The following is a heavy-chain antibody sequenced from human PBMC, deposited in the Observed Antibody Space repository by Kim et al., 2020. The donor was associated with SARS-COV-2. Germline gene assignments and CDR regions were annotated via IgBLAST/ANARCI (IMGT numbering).Heavy chain of an antibody. Sequence: GGSLRLSCAASGFTFSSYEMNWVRQAPGKGLEWVSYISSSGSTIYYADSVKGRFTISRDNAKNSLYLQMNSLRAEDTAVYYCARGGYCSGGSCYSGFYYYYGMDVWGQGTTVTVSS. V-gene: IGHV3-48*03. D-gene: IGHD2-15*01. CDR2: ISSSGSTI. CDR1: GFTFSSYE. J-gene: IGHJ6*02. CDR3: ARGGYCSGGSCYSGFYYYYGMDV.